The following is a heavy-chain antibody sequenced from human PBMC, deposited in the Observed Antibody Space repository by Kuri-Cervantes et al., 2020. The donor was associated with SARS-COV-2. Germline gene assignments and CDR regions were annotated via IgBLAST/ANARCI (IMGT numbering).Heavy chain of an antibody. CDR3: ARIMDIVVVPAAGYGMDV. CDR2: IYYSGST. J-gene: IGHJ6*02. CDR1: GGSISSSSYY. D-gene: IGHD2-2*03. Sequence: SETLSLTCTVSGGSISSSSYYWGWIRQPPGKGLEWIGSIYYSGSTYYNPSLKSRVTISVDTSKNQFSLKLSSVTAADTAVYYCARIMDIVVVPAAGYGMDVWGQGTMVTVSS. V-gene: IGHV4-39*01.